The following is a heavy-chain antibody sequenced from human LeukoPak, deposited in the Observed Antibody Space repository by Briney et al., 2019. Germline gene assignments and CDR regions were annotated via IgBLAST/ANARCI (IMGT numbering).Heavy chain of an antibody. CDR1: GFTFSSYA. CDR2: IPYDGSNK. J-gene: IGHJ4*02. Sequence: GGSLRLSCADSGFTFSSYAMSWVRQAPGKGLEWVAVIPYDGSNKYYADYVKGRFTISRDNLKNTLYLQMNSLRAEDTAVYYCAKDRDIVVVPAAIRQGLDYWGQGTLVTVSS. V-gene: IGHV3-30*18. D-gene: IGHD2-2*01. CDR3: AKDRDIVVVPAAIRQGLDY.